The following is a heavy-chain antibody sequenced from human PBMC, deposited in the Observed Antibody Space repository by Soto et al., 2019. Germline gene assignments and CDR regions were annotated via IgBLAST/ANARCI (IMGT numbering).Heavy chain of an antibody. V-gene: IGHV4-59*08. CDR1: GGSISNFY. D-gene: IGHD3-9*01. Sequence: PSETLCLTCTVSGGSISNFYWSWIRQPPGKGLEWIGYVYYTGSTSYNPSLKRRVTFSADSSRGQFSLRLNSVTAADTAVYYCARTVLGPDLLADSFVDYYYYMDVGGQGTTVTVSS. CDR3: ARTVLGPDLLADSFVDYYYYMDV. J-gene: IGHJ6*03. CDR2: VYYTGST.